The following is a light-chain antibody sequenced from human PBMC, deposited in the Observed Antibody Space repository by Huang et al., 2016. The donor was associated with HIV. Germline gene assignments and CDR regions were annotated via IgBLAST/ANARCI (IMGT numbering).Light chain of an antibody. CDR2: AGT. CDR3: QQSYSAPVT. Sequence: DIQVTQSPSPLSASVGGRVTITCRTSQSISSHLSWYQLKPGKGPKLLIYAGTVLQSGVPSRFTGSGSGTDFTLTINSLQPEDFATYYCQQSYSAPVTFGGGTRVEVK. J-gene: IGKJ4*01. V-gene: IGKV1-39*01. CDR1: QSISSH.